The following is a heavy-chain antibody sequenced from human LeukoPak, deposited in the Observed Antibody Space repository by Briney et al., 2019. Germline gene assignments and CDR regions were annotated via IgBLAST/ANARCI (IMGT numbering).Heavy chain of an antibody. CDR2: IYHSGST. CDR1: GGSISSSSYY. V-gene: IGHV4-39*07. CDR3: ARSCRILDIVATIRARLGGNGFDI. Sequence: SETLSLTCTVSGGSISSSSYYWGWIRQPPGKGLEWIGSIYHSGSTYYNPSLKSRVTIAVETSKNQFSLKLSSVTAADKAVYYCARSCRILDIVATIRARLGGNGFDIWGQGTMVTASS. J-gene: IGHJ3*02. D-gene: IGHD5-12*01.